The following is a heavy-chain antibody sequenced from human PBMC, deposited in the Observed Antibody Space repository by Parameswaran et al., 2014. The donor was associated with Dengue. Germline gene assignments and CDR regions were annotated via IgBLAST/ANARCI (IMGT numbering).Heavy chain of an antibody. CDR3: ARDDYGDY. CDR2: IKQDGSEK. J-gene: IGHJ4*02. V-gene: IGHV3-7*01. Sequence: VRQAPGKGLEWVANIKQDGSEKYYVDSVKGRFTISRDNAKNSLYLQMNSLRAEDTAVYYCARDDYGDYWGQGTLVTVSS.